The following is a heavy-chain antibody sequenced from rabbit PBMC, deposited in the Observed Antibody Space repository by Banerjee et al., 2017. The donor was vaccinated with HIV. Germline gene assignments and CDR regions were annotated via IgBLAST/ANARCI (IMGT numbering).Heavy chain of an antibody. CDR2: IDTNDGDT. CDR1: EFSFSSNW. V-gene: IGHV1S45*01. Sequence: QEQLVESGGGPVKPGGTLTLTCTVSEFSFSSNWICWVRQAPGKGLEWIACIDTNDGDTVYATWAKGRFTISTTSSTTVTLQMTSLTAADTATYFCARDLAGAIGWNFYLWGPGTLVTVS. CDR3: ARDLAGAIGWNFYL. J-gene: IGHJ4*01. D-gene: IGHD4-1*01.